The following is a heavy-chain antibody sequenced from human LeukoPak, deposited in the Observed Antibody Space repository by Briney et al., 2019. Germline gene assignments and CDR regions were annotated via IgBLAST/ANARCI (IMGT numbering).Heavy chain of an antibody. D-gene: IGHD2-2*01. J-gene: IGHJ5*02. V-gene: IGHV4-34*01. Sequence: SETLSLTCAVYGGSFSGYYWSWIRQPPGKGLEWIGEINHSGSTNYNPSLKSRVTISVDTSKNQFSLKLSSVTAADTAVYYCASSSRGDLRYCSSTSCYGRFDPWGQGTLVTVSS. CDR1: GGSFSGYY. CDR3: ASSSRGDLRYCSSTSCYGRFDP. CDR2: INHSGST.